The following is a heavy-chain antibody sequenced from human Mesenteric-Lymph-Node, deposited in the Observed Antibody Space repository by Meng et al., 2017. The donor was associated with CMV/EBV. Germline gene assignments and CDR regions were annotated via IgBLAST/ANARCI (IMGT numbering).Heavy chain of an antibody. CDR2: IRSKANSDAT. Sequence: CAASGFTLSGSAMHGVRQASGKGLEWVGRIRSKANSDATAYAAAVKGRFTISRDDSKNTAYLQMNSLKTEDTAVYYCTRTVVGADYWGQGTLVTVSS. CDR3: TRTVVGADY. J-gene: IGHJ4*02. V-gene: IGHV3-73*01. CDR1: GFTLSGSA. D-gene: IGHD1-26*01.